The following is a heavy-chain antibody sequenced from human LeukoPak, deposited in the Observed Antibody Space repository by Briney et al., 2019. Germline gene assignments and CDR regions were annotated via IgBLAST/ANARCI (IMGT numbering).Heavy chain of an antibody. CDR1: GFTFSSYS. CDR3: ARDRGWLQLDY. J-gene: IGHJ4*02. V-gene: IGHV3-48*01. D-gene: IGHD5-24*01. Sequence: PGGSLRLSCAASGFTFSSYSMNWVRQAPGKGLEWVSYISSSSSTIYYADSVKGRFTISRDNAKNSLYLQMNSLRAEDTAVYYCARDRGWLQLDYWGQGTLVTVSS. CDR2: ISSSSSTI.